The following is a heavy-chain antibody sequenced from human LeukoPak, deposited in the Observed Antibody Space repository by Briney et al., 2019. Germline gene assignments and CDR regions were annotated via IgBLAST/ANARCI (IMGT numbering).Heavy chain of an antibody. CDR1: GYTFSDYA. V-gene: IGHV1-3*03. CDR3: ARDYYDTSGPFDY. J-gene: IGHJ4*02. D-gene: IGHD3-22*01. CDR2: INAGNGNT. Sequence: ASVKVSCKASGYTFSDYALHWVRQAPGQRLQWMGRINAGNGNTKYSQDFQGRITISRGTSASTVYMELSSLRSEDMAVYYCARDYYDTSGPFDYWGQGTLVTVSS.